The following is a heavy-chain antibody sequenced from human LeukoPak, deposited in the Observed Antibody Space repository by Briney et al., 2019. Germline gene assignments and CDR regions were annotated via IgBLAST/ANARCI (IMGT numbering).Heavy chain of an antibody. J-gene: IGHJ4*02. Sequence: PGGSLRLSRAASGFTFSSYSMNWVRQAPGKGLEWVSYITSSSNTMYYTDSVKGRFTISRDNAKNSLYLQMNSLRDEDTAVYYCATTYAGSGSYSFDYWGQGTLVTVSS. CDR2: ITSSSNTM. D-gene: IGHD3-10*01. CDR3: ATTYAGSGSYSFDY. V-gene: IGHV3-48*02. CDR1: GFTFSSYS.